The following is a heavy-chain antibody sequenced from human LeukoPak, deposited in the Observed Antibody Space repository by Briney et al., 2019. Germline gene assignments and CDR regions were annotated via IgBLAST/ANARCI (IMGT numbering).Heavy chain of an antibody. CDR3: ARDVPPGGWYDY. D-gene: IGHD6-19*01. J-gene: IGHJ4*02. CDR1: GGSISSYH. Sequence: SETMSLTCTVSGGSISSYHWSWIRQPPGKGLEWIGYIYYSGSTNYNPSLKSRVTISVDTSKNQFSLKLSSVTAADTAVYYCARDVPPGGWYDYWGQGTLVTVSS. CDR2: IYYSGST. V-gene: IGHV4-59*01.